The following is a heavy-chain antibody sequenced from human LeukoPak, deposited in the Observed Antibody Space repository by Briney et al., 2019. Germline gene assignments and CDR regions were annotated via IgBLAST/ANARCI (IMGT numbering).Heavy chain of an antibody. Sequence: GGSLRLSCAASGFTFNYYAMSWVRQAPGKGLEWVSGISDNEGRTYYTDSVKGRFTISRDKTKNTVFLQMHNLRADDTAVYFCARHDSFIPYWGQGALVTVSS. J-gene: IGHJ4*02. CDR3: ARHDSFIPY. D-gene: IGHD5-18*01. CDR2: ISDNEGRT. V-gene: IGHV3-23*01. CDR1: GFTFNYYA.